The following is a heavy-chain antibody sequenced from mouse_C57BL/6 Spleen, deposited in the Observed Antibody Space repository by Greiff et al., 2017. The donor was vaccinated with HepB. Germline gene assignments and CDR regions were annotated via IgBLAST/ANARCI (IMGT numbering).Heavy chain of an antibody. V-gene: IGHV1-15*01. J-gene: IGHJ3*01. D-gene: IGHD2-3*01. CDR1: GYTFTDYE. Sequence: VQRVESGAELVRPGASVTLSCKASGYTFTDYEMHWVKQTPVHGLEWIGAIDPETGGTAYNQKFKGKAILTADKSSSAAYMELRSLTSEDSAVYYCTRGSYDGYPAWFAYWGQGTLVTVSA. CDR2: IDPETGGT. CDR3: TRGSYDGYPAWFAY.